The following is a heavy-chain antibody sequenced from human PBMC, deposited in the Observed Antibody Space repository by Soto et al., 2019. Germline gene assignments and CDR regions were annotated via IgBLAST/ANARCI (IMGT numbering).Heavy chain of an antibody. D-gene: IGHD5-12*01. V-gene: IGHV4-59*01. Sequence: PSETLSLTCTVSVGSIRSLYWSWIRQPPGKGLEWIGHIYPSGSTDYNPSLKSRVTISSDTSESQFSLKVHSVTPADTAVYYCARGDGYNSAFDIWGQGTMVTVSS. J-gene: IGHJ3*02. CDR1: VGSIRSLY. CDR3: ARGDGYNSAFDI. CDR2: IYPSGST.